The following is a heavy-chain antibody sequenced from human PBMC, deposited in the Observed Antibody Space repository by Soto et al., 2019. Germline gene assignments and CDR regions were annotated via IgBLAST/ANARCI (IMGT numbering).Heavy chain of an antibody. D-gene: IGHD3-16*01. CDR3: ARHNGPLYVGYYYDMDV. V-gene: IGHV4-39*01. CDR1: SSYY. Sequence: SSYYWGWVRQPPGKGLEWIGSIYYSGYTYYNPSLKSRVTISVDTSKNQFSLKLSSVTAADTAVYYCARHNGPLYVGYYYDMDVWGQGTTVTVSS. J-gene: IGHJ6*02. CDR2: IYYSGYT.